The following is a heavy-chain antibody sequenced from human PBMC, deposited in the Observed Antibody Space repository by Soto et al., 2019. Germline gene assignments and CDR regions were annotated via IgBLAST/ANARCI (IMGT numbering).Heavy chain of an antibody. CDR1: GFTFSSYW. J-gene: IGHJ6*02. V-gene: IGHV3-74*01. Sequence: PGGSLRLSCAASGFTFSSYWMRWVRQAPGKGLVWVSRINSDGSSTSYADSVKGRFTISRDNAKNTLYLQMNSLRAEDTAVYYCARCSSPHRYDYYGMDVWGQGTTVTVSS. CDR2: INSDGSST. CDR3: ARCSSPHRYDYYGMDV. D-gene: IGHD6-6*01.